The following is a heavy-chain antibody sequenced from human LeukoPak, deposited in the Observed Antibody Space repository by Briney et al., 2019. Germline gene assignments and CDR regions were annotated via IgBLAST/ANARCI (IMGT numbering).Heavy chain of an antibody. J-gene: IGHJ4*02. Sequence: GGSLRLSCAASGFTFSSYAMSWVRQAPGKGLEWVSVIYSGGSTYYADSVKGRFTISRDNSKNTLYLQMNSLRAEDTAVYYCARTYYYDSSGYYFDYWGQGTLVTVSS. CDR2: IYSGGST. CDR1: GFTFSSYA. D-gene: IGHD3-22*01. CDR3: ARTYYYDSSGYYFDY. V-gene: IGHV3-53*01.